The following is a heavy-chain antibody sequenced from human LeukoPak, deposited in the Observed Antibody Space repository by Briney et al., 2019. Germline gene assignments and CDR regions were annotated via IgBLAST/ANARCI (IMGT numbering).Heavy chain of an antibody. J-gene: IGHJ4*02. Sequence: GASVKVSCKASGYTFTGYYMHWVRQAPGQGLEWMGWINPNSGGTNYAQKFQGRVTMTRDTSISTAYMELSRLRSDDTAVYYCAREEIEDIVVVPAAIALFDYWGQGTLVTVSP. CDR1: GYTFTGYY. D-gene: IGHD2-2*02. CDR2: INPNSGGT. V-gene: IGHV1-2*02. CDR3: AREEIEDIVVVPAAIALFDY.